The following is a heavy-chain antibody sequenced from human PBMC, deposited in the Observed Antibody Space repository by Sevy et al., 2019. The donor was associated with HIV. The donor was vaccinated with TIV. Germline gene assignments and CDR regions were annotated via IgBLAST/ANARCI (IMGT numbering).Heavy chain of an antibody. J-gene: IGHJ6*03. D-gene: IGHD2-2*01. CDR2: ISGSGGST. CDR1: GFTFSSYA. Sequence: GGSLRLSCAASGFTFSSYAMSWVRQAPGKGLEWVSAISGSGGSTYYADSVKGRFTISRDNSKNTLYLQMNSLRAEDTAVYYCAKDRAGWDIVVVPATTCRYYYYMDVWGKGTTVTVSS. CDR3: AKDRAGWDIVVVPATTCRYYYYMDV. V-gene: IGHV3-23*01.